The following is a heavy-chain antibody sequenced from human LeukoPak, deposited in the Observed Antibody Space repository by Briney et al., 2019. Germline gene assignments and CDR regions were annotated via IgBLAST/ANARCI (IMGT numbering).Heavy chain of an antibody. CDR2: ISSSGTTK. CDR3: ASGGSLDV. V-gene: IGHV3-11*01. Sequence: GGSLRLSCADSGFTFRDYYINWIRQAPGKGLEWVSYISSSGTTKYYADSVKGRFTISRDNAKNSLDLQMNSLRADDTAVYYCASGGSLDVWGQGTTVTVSS. J-gene: IGHJ6*02. CDR1: GFTFRDYY.